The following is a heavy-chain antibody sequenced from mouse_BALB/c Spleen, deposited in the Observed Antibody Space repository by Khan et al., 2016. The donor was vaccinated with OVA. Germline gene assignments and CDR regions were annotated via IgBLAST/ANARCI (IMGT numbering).Heavy chain of an antibody. CDR1: GYTFTKNG. CDR3: ARGGYSGTMDY. D-gene: IGHD1-1*02. CDR2: INTYTGEP. V-gene: IGHV9-3-1*01. Sequence: QIQLVQSGPELKKPGETVKISCKASGYTFTKNGMNWVKQAPGQGLKWMGWINTYTGEPTYVDDFKGRFAFSLETSASTAYLQLNNLKNEDTATYFCARGGYSGTMDYWGQGTSVTVSS. J-gene: IGHJ4*01.